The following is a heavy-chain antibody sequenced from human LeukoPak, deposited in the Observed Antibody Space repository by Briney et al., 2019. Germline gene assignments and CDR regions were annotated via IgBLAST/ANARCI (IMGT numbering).Heavy chain of an antibody. Sequence: SETLSLTCAVYGGSFSGYYWSWIRQPPGKGLEWIGEINHSGSTNYNPSLKSRVTISVDTSKNQFSLKLSSVTAADTAVYYCARGCPRSSWAKNSYYFDYWGQATLVTVSS. CDR3: ARGCPRSSWAKNSYYFDY. CDR1: GGSFSGYY. J-gene: IGHJ4*02. V-gene: IGHV4-34*01. D-gene: IGHD6-13*01. CDR2: INHSGST.